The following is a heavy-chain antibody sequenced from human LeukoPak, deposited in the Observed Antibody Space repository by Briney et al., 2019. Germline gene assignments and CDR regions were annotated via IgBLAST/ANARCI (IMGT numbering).Heavy chain of an antibody. CDR3: ARGWFGESFDY. Sequence: PSETLSLTCTVSGGSISSYYWSWIRQPPGKGLEWIGYIYYSGSTNYNPSLKSRVTISVDTSKNQFSLKLSSVTAADTAVYYCARGWFGESFDYWGQGTLVTVSS. CDR2: IYYSGST. J-gene: IGHJ4*02. V-gene: IGHV4-59*08. D-gene: IGHD3-10*01. CDR1: GGSISSYY.